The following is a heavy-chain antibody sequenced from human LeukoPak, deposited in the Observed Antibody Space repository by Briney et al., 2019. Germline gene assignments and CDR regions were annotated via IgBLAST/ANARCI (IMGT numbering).Heavy chain of an antibody. V-gene: IGHV6-1*01. D-gene: IGHD2-21*02. J-gene: IGHJ4*02. Sequence: SQTLSLTCAISGDSVSSNSAAWNWIRQSPSRVLEWLGRTYYRSKWFNDYAVSVKSRITINPDTSKNQFSLQLNSVTPEDTALYYCARVRSYCGGDCYYFDYWGQGTLVTVSS. CDR1: GDSVSSNSAA. CDR2: TYYRSKWFN. CDR3: ARVRSYCGGDCYYFDY.